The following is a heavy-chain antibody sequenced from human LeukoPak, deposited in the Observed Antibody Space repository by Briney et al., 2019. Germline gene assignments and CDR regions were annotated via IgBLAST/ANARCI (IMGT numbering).Heavy chain of an antibody. CDR1: GYSIRSGYY. CDR2: SYHSGGT. D-gene: IGHD5-18*01. V-gene: IGHV4-38-2*02. Sequence: SETLSLTCTVSGYSIRSGYYWAWIRQPPGKGLEWIGSSYHSGGTDYNPSLKSRVTISVDTSKNQFSLQLNSLTAADTAVYYCARLLSGYSLYYFDYWGQGTLVTVSS. CDR3: ARLLSGYSLYYFDY. J-gene: IGHJ4*02.